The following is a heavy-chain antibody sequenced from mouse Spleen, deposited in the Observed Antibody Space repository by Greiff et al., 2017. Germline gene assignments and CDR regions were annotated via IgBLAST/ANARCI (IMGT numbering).Heavy chain of an antibody. V-gene: IGHV1-54*01. CDR1: GYAFTNYL. J-gene: IGHJ3*01. CDR2: INPGSGGS. CDR3: TRNSNYLFDY. Sequence: QVHVKQSGVEVVRPGTSVIVSCKASGYAFTNYLVEWVKQGPGQGLEWIGAINPGSGGSNFNERFKGKATLTADQSSGTVYMQLSSLTSEDSAVYFCTRNSNYLFDYWGQGTLVAVSA. D-gene: IGHD2-5*01.